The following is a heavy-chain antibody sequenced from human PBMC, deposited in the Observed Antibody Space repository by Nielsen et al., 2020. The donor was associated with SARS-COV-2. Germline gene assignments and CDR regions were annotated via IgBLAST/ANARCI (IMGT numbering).Heavy chain of an antibody. V-gene: IGHV4-4*02. CDR3: ARGDLVVVPSPLLGLGPIFYYFCLDV. D-gene: IGHD2-2*02. CDR2: VSHSVSN. Sequence: SETLSLTCAVSCDSVSSHDWWTWVRQSPGKGLEWIGEVSHSVSNNYNPSLKSRVTLSIDKSKNQFSLRLTSLSAADTAVYFCARGDLVVVPSPLLGLGPIFYYFCLDVWGKGTTVIVSS. J-gene: IGHJ6*03. CDR1: CDSVSSHDW.